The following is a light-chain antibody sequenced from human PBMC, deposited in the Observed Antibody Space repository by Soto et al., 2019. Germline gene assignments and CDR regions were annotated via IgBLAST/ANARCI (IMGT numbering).Light chain of an antibody. J-gene: IGKJ1*01. Sequence: EIVLNQSPGTLSFSPGERANLSFRASQSVSSSYLAWYQQKPGQAPRLLIYGASTRATGIPARFSGSGSGTEFTLTISSLQSEDFAVYYCQQYNNWPRTFGQGTKVDIK. CDR2: GAS. V-gene: IGKV3-15*01. CDR1: QSVSSSY. CDR3: QQYNNWPRT.